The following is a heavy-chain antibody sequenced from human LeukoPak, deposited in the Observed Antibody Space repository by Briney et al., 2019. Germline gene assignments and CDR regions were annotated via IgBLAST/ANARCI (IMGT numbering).Heavy chain of an antibody. CDR2: IYYSGST. D-gene: IGHD1-1*01. V-gene: IGHV4-39*07. CDR3: ARDQRGTGKRHFDY. CDR1: GGSISSSSYY. Sequence: SETLSLTCTVSGGSISSSSYYWGWIRQPPGKGLEWIGSIYYSGSTYYNPSLKSRVTISVDTSKNQFSLKLSSVTAADTAVYYCARDQRGTGKRHFDYWGQGTLVTVSS. J-gene: IGHJ4*02.